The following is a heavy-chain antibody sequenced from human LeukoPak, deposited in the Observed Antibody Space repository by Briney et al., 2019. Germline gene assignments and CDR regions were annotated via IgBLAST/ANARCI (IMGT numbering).Heavy chain of an antibody. Sequence: SETLSLTCAVYGGSFSGYYWSWIRQPPEKGLEWIGEINHSGSTNYNPSLKSRVTISVDTSKNQFSLKLSSVTAADTAVYYRARGPDDTAMVPFDYWGQGTLVTVSS. CDR1: GGSFSGYY. V-gene: IGHV4-34*01. D-gene: IGHD5-18*01. J-gene: IGHJ4*02. CDR2: INHSGST. CDR3: ARGPDDTAMVPFDY.